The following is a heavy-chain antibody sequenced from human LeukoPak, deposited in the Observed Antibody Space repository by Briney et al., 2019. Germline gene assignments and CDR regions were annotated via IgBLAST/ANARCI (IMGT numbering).Heavy chain of an antibody. CDR2: IYTSGST. V-gene: IGHV4-4*07. J-gene: IGHJ5*01. CDR3: ARANSSRGTERGFGP. D-gene: IGHD6-13*01. Sequence: TSETLSLTCTVSGGSISSYYWSWIRQPAGKGLEWVGRIYTSGSTNYNPSLKSRVTMSVDTSKNQFSLKLSSVTAADTAVYYCARANSSRGTERGFGPWGPGTLVNVFS. CDR1: GGSISSYY.